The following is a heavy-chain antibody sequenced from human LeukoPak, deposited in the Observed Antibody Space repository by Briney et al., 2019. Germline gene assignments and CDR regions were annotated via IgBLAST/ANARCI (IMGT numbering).Heavy chain of an antibody. J-gene: IGHJ5*02. Sequence: SETLSLTCAVYGGSFSGYYWSWIRQPPGKGLEWIGEINHSGSTNYNPSLKSRVTISVDTSKNQSSLKLSSVTAADTAVYYCARDLPYNYDILTGYFRWFDPWGQGTLVTVSS. CDR3: ARDLPYNYDILTGYFRWFDP. CDR2: INHSGST. D-gene: IGHD3-9*01. CDR1: GGSFSGYY. V-gene: IGHV4-34*01.